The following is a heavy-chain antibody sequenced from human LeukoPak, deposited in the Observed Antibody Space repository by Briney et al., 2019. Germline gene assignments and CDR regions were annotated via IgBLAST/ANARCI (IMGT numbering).Heavy chain of an antibody. J-gene: IGHJ4*02. CDR2: IRASGAYT. V-gene: IGHV3-23*01. Sequence: GGSLRLSCVASGFTFGSNDMSWVRLAPGKGLEWVSGIRASGAYTYYADSVKGRFTISRDNSKNTLYLQMSSLRVEDTAVYYCAKDRSGDFDYWGQGTLVIVSS. CDR1: GFTFGSND. CDR3: AKDRSGDFDY. D-gene: IGHD2-15*01.